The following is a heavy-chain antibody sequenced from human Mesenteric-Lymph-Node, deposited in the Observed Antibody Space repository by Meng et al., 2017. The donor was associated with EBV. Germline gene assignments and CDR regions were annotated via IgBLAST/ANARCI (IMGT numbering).Heavy chain of an antibody. V-gene: IGHV4-34*01. D-gene: IGHD3-10*01. CDR2: INHSGST. Sequence: VHLQQGGAGFLTPSETSSLPWAVYGGSFSGYYWSWIRQSPGKGLEWIGEINHSGSTNYNPSLKSRVSISLDTSDNQFSLKLHSVTAADTAVYYCARDYFGLGTYYNHDWIDSWGQGTLVTVSS. CDR3: ARDYFGLGTYYNHDWIDS. CDR1: GGSFSGYY. J-gene: IGHJ5*01.